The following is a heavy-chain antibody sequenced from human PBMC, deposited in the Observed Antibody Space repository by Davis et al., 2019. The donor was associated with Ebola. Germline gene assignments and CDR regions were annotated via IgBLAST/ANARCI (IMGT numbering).Heavy chain of an antibody. Sequence: SVKVSCKASGGTFSSYAISWVRQAPGKGLEWMGGFDPEDGETIYAQKFQGRVTITADESTSTAYMELSSLRSEDTAVYYCARGPRYMQWELLRFAFDIWGQGTMVTVSS. V-gene: IGHV1-69*13. CDR1: GGTFSSYA. D-gene: IGHD1-26*01. J-gene: IGHJ3*02. CDR2: FDPEDGET. CDR3: ARGPRYMQWELLRFAFDI.